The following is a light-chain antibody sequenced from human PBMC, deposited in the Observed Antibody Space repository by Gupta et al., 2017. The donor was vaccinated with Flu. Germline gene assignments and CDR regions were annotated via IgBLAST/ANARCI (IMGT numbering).Light chain of an antibody. CDR2: DAS. Sequence: PSSLSASVGDRVTITCQASQDIKIYLNWYQQKPGKAPELLIYDASNLNTGVPSTFGGDGSQTNFTLTISSLQPEDFATYYCRQDGMYPYTFGQGTKVDFK. J-gene: IGKJ2*01. CDR1: QDIKIY. V-gene: IGKV1-33*01. CDR3: RQDGMYPYT.